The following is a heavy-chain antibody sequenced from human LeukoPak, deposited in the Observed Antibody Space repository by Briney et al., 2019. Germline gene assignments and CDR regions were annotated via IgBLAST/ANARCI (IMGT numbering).Heavy chain of an antibody. J-gene: IGHJ4*02. Sequence: GGSLRLSCAASGFTFSTYSMNWVRQAPGKELEWVSSIISTSSYVYYADSVKGRFSISRDNAKTSLYLQMNSLRAEDTAVYYCERDPSGRGLNDYWGQGTLVTVSS. CDR2: IISTSSYV. V-gene: IGHV3-21*01. CDR1: GFTFSTYS. CDR3: ERDPSGRGLNDY. D-gene: IGHD2-15*01.